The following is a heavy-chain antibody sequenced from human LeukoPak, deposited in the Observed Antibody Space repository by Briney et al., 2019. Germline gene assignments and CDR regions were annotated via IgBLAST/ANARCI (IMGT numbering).Heavy chain of an antibody. CDR1: SSPISSNNYF. J-gene: IGHJ4*02. CDR2: IFYSGTT. CDR3: ARSTRDPFGVAIGSPDY. D-gene: IGHD3-3*01. Sequence: SETLSLTCTGSSSPISSNNYFWGWIRQPPGKGLEWIGNIFYSGTTHYNPSLKSRVTISVDTSKNHFSLKMSSVTAADTAIYYCARSTRDPFGVAIGSPDYWGQGTLVTVSS. V-gene: IGHV4-39*02.